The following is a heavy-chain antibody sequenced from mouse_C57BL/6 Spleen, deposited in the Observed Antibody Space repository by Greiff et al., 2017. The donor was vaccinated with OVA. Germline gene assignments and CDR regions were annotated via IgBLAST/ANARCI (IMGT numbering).Heavy chain of an antibody. Sequence: VQLQQPGAELVKPGASVKMSCKASGYTFTSYWITWVKQRPGQGLEWIGDLYPGSGSPNYNEKFKSKATLTVDPSSSTAYMQLSSLTSADSAVYYCARTGSSGLDYWGQGTTLTVSS. V-gene: IGHV1-55*01. J-gene: IGHJ2*01. D-gene: IGHD1-1*01. CDR3: ARTGSSGLDY. CDR1: GYTFTSYW. CDR2: LYPGSGSP.